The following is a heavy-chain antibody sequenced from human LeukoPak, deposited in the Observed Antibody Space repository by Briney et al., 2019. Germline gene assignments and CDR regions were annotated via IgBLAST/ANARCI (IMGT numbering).Heavy chain of an antibody. J-gene: IGHJ4*02. CDR3: ARAMNIVVVPAAPSYYFDY. V-gene: IGHV3-20*04. Sequence: PGGSLRLSCAASGFTFDDCGMSWVRQAPGKGLEWVSGINWNGGSTGYADSVKGRFTISRDNAKNSLYLQMNSLRAEDTALYYCARAMNIVVVPAAPSYYFDYWGQGTLVTVSS. CDR2: INWNGGST. D-gene: IGHD2-2*01. CDR1: GFTFDDCG.